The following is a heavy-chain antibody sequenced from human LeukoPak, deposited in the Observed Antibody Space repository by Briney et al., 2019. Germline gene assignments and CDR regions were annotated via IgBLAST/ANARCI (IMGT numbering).Heavy chain of an antibody. CDR3: ARGLAAAGTSYFDY. J-gene: IGHJ4*02. V-gene: IGHV4-59*01. D-gene: IGHD6-13*01. CDR2: IYYSGST. Sequence: PSETLSLTCTVSGGSFSSYYWSWIRQPPGKGLEWIGYIYYSGSTNYSPSLKGRVTISVDTSKNQFSLKLSSVTAADTAVYYCARGLAAAGTSYFDYWGQGTLVTVSS. CDR1: GGSFSSYY.